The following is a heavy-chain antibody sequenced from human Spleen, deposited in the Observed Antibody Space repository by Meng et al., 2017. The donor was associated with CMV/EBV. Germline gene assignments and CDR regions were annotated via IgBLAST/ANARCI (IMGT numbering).Heavy chain of an antibody. V-gene: IGHV3-9*01. J-gene: IGHJ4*02. D-gene: IGHD3-22*01. CDR3: AKGRVGDSSGYYLDY. CDR2: ISWNSGSI. Sequence: GGSLRLSCAASGFTFDDYAMHWVRQAPGKGLEWVSGISWNSGSIGYADSVKGRFTISRDNSKNTLYLQMNSLRAEDTAVYYCAKGRVGDSSGYYLDYWGQGTLVTVSS. CDR1: GFTFDDYA.